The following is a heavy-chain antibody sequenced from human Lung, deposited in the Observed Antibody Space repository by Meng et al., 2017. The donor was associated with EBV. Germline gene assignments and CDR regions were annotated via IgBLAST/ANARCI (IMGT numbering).Heavy chain of an antibody. CDR3: ARGVSDTAMVPYYFDY. CDR1: GGSISSGGYS. V-gene: IGHV4-30-2*01. CDR2: IYHSGST. Sequence: QLQLQASGSGLVKPSQTLSLTCAGSGGSISSGGYSWSWIRQPPGKGLEWIGYIYHSGSTYYNPSLESRVTISVDRSKNQFSLKLSSVTAADTAVYYCARGVSDTAMVPYYFDYWGQGTLVTVSS. D-gene: IGHD5-18*01. J-gene: IGHJ4*02.